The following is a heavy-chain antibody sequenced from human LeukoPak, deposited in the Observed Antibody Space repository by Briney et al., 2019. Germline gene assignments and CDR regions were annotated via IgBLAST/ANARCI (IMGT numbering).Heavy chain of an antibody. Sequence: SETLSLTCAVYGGSFSGYYWSWIRQPPGKGLEWIGEINHSGSTNYNPSLKSRVTISVDTSKNQLSLKLSSVTAADTAVYYCASGLGELSFSRINVDYFDYWGQGTLVTVSS. J-gene: IGHJ4*02. CDR1: GGSFSGYY. V-gene: IGHV4-34*01. D-gene: IGHD3-16*02. CDR2: INHSGST. CDR3: ASGLGELSFSRINVDYFDY.